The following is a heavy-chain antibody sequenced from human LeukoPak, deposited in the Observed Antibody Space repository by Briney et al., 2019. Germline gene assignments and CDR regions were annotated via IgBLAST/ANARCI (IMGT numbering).Heavy chain of an antibody. CDR1: GYTFTSYD. CDR3: ASTDYYDSSGYHLRY. V-gene: IGHV1-8*01. J-gene: IGHJ4*02. Sequence: ASVKVSCKASGYTFTSYDINWVRQATGQGLEWMGWMNPNSGNTGYSQKFQGRVTITRNTSANTAYMELSSLRSEDTAVFYCASTDYYDSSGYHLRYWGQGTLVTVSS. CDR2: MNPNSGNT. D-gene: IGHD3-22*01.